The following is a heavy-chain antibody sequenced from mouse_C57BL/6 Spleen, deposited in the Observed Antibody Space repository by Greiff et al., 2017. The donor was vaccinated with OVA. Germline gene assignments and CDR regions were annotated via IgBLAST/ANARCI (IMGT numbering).Heavy chain of an antibody. D-gene: IGHD3-2*02. CDR3: ARSRQLRPPFDY. CDR2: INPSNGGT. CDR1: GYTFTSYW. J-gene: IGHJ2*01. V-gene: IGHV1-53*01. Sequence: QVHVKQSGTELVKPGASVKLSCKASGYTFTSYWMHWVKQRPGQGLEWIGNINPSNGGTNYNEKFKSKATLTVDKSSSTAYMQLSSLTSEDSAVYYCARSRQLRPPFDYWGQGTTLTVSS.